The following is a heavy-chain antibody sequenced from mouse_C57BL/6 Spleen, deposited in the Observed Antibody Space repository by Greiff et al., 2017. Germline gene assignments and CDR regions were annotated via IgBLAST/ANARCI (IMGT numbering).Heavy chain of an antibody. CDR3: ARPSCGSSSAWFAY. CDR2: FHPYNDDT. D-gene: IGHD1-1*01. J-gene: IGHJ3*01. CDR1: GYTFTTYP. Sequence: VQLQQSGAELVKPGASVKMSCKASGYTFTTYPIDWMKQNHGKSLEWIGNFHPYNDDTKYNEKFKGKATLTVENSSSTAYMEHSRLTSDDSAVYYCARPSCGSSSAWFAYWGQGTLVTVSA. V-gene: IGHV1-47*01.